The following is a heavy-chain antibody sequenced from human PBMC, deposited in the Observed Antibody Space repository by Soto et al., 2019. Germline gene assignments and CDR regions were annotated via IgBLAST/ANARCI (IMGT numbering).Heavy chain of an antibody. V-gene: IGHV3-23*01. J-gene: IGHJ4*02. D-gene: IGHD5-18*01. CDR2: VSASGLNT. Sequence: EVQLLESGGKLVQPGGSLTLSCAASGFTFSTYAMAWVRQAPGKGLEWVSGVSASGLNTDYADPVKGRFYISRDNSKTTVSLHMNSLRAEDTALYYCAKDLPRMTYGYFFACWGQGTPVNVSS. CDR1: GFTFSTYA. CDR3: AKDLPRMTYGYFFAC.